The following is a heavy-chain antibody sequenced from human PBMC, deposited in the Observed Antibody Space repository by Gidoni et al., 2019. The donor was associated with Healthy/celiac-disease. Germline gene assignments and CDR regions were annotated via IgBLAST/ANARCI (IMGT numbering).Heavy chain of an antibody. CDR1: GGSFSGYY. CDR2: INHSGST. CDR3: ARQLQLWSWGQIDY. D-gene: IGHD5-18*01. Sequence: QVQLQQWGAGLLKPSETLSLTCAVYGGSFSGYYWSWIRQPPGKGLEWIGEINHSGSTNYNPSLKSRVTISVDTSKNQFSLKLSSVTAADTAVYYCARQLQLWSWGQIDYWGQGTLVTVSS. J-gene: IGHJ4*02. V-gene: IGHV4-34*01.